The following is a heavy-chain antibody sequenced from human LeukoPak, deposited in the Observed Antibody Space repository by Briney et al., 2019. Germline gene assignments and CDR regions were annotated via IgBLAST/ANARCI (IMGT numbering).Heavy chain of an antibody. CDR3: VRDGGSGSPYDF. J-gene: IGHJ4*02. CDR2: INPNTGAT. CDR1: GNTFTHYF. V-gene: IGHV1-2*02. D-gene: IGHD3-10*01. Sequence: ASVKVSCKASGNTFTHYFAHWVRQAPGQGLQWMGWINPNTGATSYPQKFQGRVTITRDTSISTAYMELRSLRSDDTAIYYCVRDGGSGSPYDFWGQGTLVTVSS.